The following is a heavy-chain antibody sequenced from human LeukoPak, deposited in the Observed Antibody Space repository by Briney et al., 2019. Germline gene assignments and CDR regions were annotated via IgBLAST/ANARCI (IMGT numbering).Heavy chain of an antibody. V-gene: IGHV4-34*01. D-gene: IGHD3-9*01. CDR3: ARHAGGLRVLRYFDWLLPFDY. CDR1: GGSFSGYY. J-gene: IGHJ4*02. Sequence: RTSETLSLTCAVYGGSFSGYYWSWIRQPPGKGLEWIGEINHSGSTNYNPPLKSRVTISVDTSKNQFSLKLSSVTAADTAVYYCARHAGGLRVLRYFDWLLPFDYWGQGTLVTVSS. CDR2: INHSGST.